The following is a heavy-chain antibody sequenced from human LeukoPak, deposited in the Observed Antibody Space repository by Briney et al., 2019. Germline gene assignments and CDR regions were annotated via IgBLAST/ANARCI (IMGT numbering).Heavy chain of an antibody. CDR1: GFTFSSYA. CDR3: ARDSVVRGTDY. J-gene: IGHJ4*02. V-gene: IGHV3-23*01. CDR2: ISGSGGST. D-gene: IGHD3-10*01. Sequence: GGSLRLSCAASGFTFSSYAMSWVRQAPGKGLEWVSAISGSGGSTYYADSVKGRFTISRDNSKNSLSLQMNSLRAEDTAVYYCARDSVVRGTDYWGQGTLVTVSS.